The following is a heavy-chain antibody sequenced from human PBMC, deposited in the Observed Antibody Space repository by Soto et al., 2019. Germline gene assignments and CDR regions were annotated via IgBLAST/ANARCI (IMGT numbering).Heavy chain of an antibody. CDR2: HYSGGST. CDR3: ARHRHPRGTVGATSPLDP. CDR1: GFSVSSNY. Sequence: GGSLRLSCAISGFSVSSNYLSRVRQAPGKGLEWVSVHYSGGSTYYADSVQGRFTISRDKSSNTLYLQMRRVRAEDTAVYFCARHRHPRGTVGATSPLDPWGQGTQVTVSS. V-gene: IGHV3-53*01. D-gene: IGHD1-26*01. J-gene: IGHJ5*02.